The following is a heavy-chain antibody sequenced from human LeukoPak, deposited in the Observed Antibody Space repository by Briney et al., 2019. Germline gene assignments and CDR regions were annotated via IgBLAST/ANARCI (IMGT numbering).Heavy chain of an antibody. CDR1: GGTFSSYA. CDR2: IIPIFDTA. D-gene: IGHD6-13*01. CDR3: AREDQQQLVLAVGWFDP. Sequence: SVKVSCKASGGTFSSYAISWVRQAPGQGLEWMGGIIPIFDTANYAQKFQGRVTITADKSTSTAYMELSSLRSEDTAVYYYAREDQQQLVLAVGWFDPWGQGTLVTVSS. V-gene: IGHV1-69*06. J-gene: IGHJ5*02.